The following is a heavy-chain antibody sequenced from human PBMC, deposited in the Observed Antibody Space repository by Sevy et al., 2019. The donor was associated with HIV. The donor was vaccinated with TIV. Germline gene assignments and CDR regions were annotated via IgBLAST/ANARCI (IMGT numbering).Heavy chain of an antibody. Sequence: SETLSLTCAVYGGSFSGYYWSWIRQPPGKGLEWIGEINHSGSTNYNPSLKSRVTISVDTSKNQFSLKLSSVTAADTAVYYCARGRPRYYDSSGLRVNFDYWGQGTLVTVSS. D-gene: IGHD3-22*01. CDR1: GGSFSGYY. CDR2: INHSGST. J-gene: IGHJ4*02. CDR3: ARGRPRYYDSSGLRVNFDY. V-gene: IGHV4-34*01.